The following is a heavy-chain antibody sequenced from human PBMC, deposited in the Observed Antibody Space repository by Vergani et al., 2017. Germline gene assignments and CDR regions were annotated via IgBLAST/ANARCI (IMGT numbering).Heavy chain of an antibody. CDR3: ERDRPYSSGWYTCGYYYYYYGMDV. CDR2: ISAYNGNT. J-gene: IGHJ6*02. V-gene: IGHV1-18*04. Sequence: QVQLVQSGAEVKKPGASVKVSCKASGYTFTSYGISWVRQAPGQGLEWMGWISAYNGNTNYAQKLQGRVTMTTDTPTSTAYMELRSLRSDDTAVYYCERDRPYSSGWYTCGYYYYYYGMDVWGQGTTVTVSS. D-gene: IGHD6-19*01. CDR1: GYTFTSYG.